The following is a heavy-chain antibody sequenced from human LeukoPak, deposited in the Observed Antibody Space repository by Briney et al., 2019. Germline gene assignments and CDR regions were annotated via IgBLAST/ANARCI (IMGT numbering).Heavy chain of an antibody. CDR1: GFTFSSYW. Sequence: GGSLRLSCAASGFTFSSYWMSWVRQAPGKGLEWVANIKQDGSEKYYVDSVKDRFTISRDNAKDSLYLQMNSLRAEDTAVYFCARDSNPNDGQVFYDAFDIWGQGTMVTVSS. CDR2: IKQDGSEK. J-gene: IGHJ3*02. V-gene: IGHV3-7*01. D-gene: IGHD5/OR15-5a*01. CDR3: ARDSNPNDGQVFYDAFDI.